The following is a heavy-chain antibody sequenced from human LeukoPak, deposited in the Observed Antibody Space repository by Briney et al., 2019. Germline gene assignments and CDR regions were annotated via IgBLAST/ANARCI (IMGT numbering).Heavy chain of an antibody. CDR2: ISYHGSNK. D-gene: IGHD6-19*01. CDR3: AKDHSSGWYYFDY. CDR1: GFTFSSYG. J-gene: IGHJ4*02. V-gene: IGHV3-30*18. Sequence: GGSLRLPCAASGFTFSSYGMHWVRQAPGKGLEWVAVISYHGSNKYYADSVKGRFTISRDNSKNTLYLQMNSLRAEDTAMYYCAKDHSSGWYYFDYWGQGTLVTVSS.